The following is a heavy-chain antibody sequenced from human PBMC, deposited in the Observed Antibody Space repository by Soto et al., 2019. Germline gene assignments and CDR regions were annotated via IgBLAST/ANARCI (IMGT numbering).Heavy chain of an antibody. CDR2: MNPNSGNT. V-gene: IGHV1-8*01. D-gene: IGHD3-3*01. Sequence: ASVKVSCKASGYTFTSYDINWVRQATGQGLEWMGWMNPNSGNTGYAQKFQGRVTMTRNTSISTAYMELSSLRSEDTAVYYCARGSAVGYDFWSGSPYYYMDVWGKGTTVTVSS. CDR3: ARGSAVGYDFWSGSPYYYMDV. CDR1: GYTFTSYD. J-gene: IGHJ6*03.